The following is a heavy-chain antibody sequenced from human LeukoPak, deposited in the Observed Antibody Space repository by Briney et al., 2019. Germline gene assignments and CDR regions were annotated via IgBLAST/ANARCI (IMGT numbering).Heavy chain of an antibody. CDR1: GYSISSGYY. V-gene: IGHV4-38-2*02. D-gene: IGHD3-3*01. Sequence: SETLSLTCTVSGYSISSGYYWCWIRQPPGKGLEWIGSIYHSGSTYYNPSLKSRVTISVDTSKNQFSLKLSSVTAADTAVYYCARAYYDFWSGYFWTFGYWGQGTLVTVSS. J-gene: IGHJ4*02. CDR2: IYHSGST. CDR3: ARAYYDFWSGYFWTFGY.